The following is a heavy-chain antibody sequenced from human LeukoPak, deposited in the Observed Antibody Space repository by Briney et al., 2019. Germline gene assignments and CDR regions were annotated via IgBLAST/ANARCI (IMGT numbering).Heavy chain of an antibody. CDR1: GFTFSSYG. CDR2: ISYDGSNK. J-gene: IGHJ5*02. Sequence: GGSLRLSCAASGFTFSSYGMHWVRQAPGKGLELVAVISYDGSNKYYADSVKGRFTISRENSKNKLYLQMNSLRAEDTGVYYRAKEDSSIWPYNWFDPWGQGNLVTVSS. D-gene: IGHD6-13*01. CDR3: AKEDSSIWPYNWFDP. V-gene: IGHV3-30*18.